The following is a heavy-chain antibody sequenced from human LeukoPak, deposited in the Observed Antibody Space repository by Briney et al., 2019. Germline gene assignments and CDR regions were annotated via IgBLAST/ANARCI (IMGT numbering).Heavy chain of an antibody. V-gene: IGHV3-53*01. D-gene: IGHD2-21*01. CDR1: SFSVFSNY. Sequence: GGSLRLSCAASSFSVFSNYMTWVRQAPGKGLEWVAVSYRRDTTFYADAVKGRFIISTDSSRKTVYLQMNSLRVDDTAMYYCARIYGNSTIADAFDIWGQGTMVIVSS. CDR3: ARIYGNSTIADAFDI. J-gene: IGHJ3*02. CDR2: SYRRDTT.